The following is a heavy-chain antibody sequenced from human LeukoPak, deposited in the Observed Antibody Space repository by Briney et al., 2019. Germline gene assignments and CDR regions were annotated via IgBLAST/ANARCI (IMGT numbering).Heavy chain of an antibody. CDR2: ISGYNGNT. V-gene: IGHV1-18*04. CDR3: ARSGRGTYYYFDL. J-gene: IGHJ4*02. Sequence: ASVKVSCKASGYTFTSYYMHWVRQAPGQGLEWMGWISGYNGNTNYAQKFLGRVSMTVDTATSTAYMELRSLTSDDTAMYYCARSGRGTYYYFDLWGQGTLVTVSS. D-gene: IGHD5-12*01. CDR1: GYTFTSYY.